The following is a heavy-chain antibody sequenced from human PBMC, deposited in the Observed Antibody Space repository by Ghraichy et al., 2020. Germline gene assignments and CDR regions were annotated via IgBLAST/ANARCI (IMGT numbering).Heavy chain of an antibody. V-gene: IGHV4-30-4*08. CDR1: GGSISSGDYY. J-gene: IGHJ5*02. CDR2: IYYSGST. Sequence: PSLTCTVSGGSISSGDYYWSWIRQPPGKGLEWIGYIYYSGSTYYNPSLKSRVTISVDTSKNQFSLKLSSVTAADTAVYYCARSIDYYDSSGYYYVRWFDPWGQGTLVTVSS. CDR3: ARSIDYYDSSGYYYVRWFDP. D-gene: IGHD3-22*01.